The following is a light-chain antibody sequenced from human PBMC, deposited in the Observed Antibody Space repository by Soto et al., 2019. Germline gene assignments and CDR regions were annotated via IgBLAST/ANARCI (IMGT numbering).Light chain of an antibody. CDR2: GAS. CDR1: QSVSSN. CDR3: NQYNNWPPQVT. V-gene: IGKV3-15*01. Sequence: EIVMTQSPATLSVSPGERATLSCRASQSVSSNLAWYQQKPGQAPRLLIYGASTRATGLPARFSGSGSGTEFTLTIISLQSEDLADFYCNQYNNWPPQVTFGGGTKVEIK. J-gene: IGKJ4*01.